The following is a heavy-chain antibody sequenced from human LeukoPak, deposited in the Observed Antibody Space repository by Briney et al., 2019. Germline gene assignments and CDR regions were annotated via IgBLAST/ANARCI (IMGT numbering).Heavy chain of an antibody. CDR1: GYTFTGYY. J-gene: IGHJ3*02. CDR3: ARPRDYGDYDGFDI. Sequence: ASVKVSCKASGYTFTGYYIHWMRQAPGHGLEWIGWINPNSGDTKYVQKFQGRVTMTRVTSIRTAYLDLRRLRSDDTAVYYCARPRDYGDYDGFDIWGPGTMVRVSS. D-gene: IGHD4-17*01. CDR2: INPNSGDT. V-gene: IGHV1-2*02.